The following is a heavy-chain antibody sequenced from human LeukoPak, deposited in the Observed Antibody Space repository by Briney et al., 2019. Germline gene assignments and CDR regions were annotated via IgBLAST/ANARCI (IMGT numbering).Heavy chain of an antibody. CDR2: INTDSGNT. D-gene: IGHD2-21*02. V-gene: IGHV1-18*01. J-gene: IGHJ4*02. CDR1: GYTFNTYG. CDR3: ARKGCTGDCYILDY. Sequence: WASVRVSCRASGYTFNTYGINWVRQAPGLGLEWMGWINTDSGNTNYAQNLQGRVTMTRDTSTGTAYMELKSLTSDDTAVYYCARKGCTGDCYILDYWGQGTLVTVSS.